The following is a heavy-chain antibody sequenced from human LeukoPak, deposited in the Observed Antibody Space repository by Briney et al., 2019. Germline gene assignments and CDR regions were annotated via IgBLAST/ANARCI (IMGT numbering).Heavy chain of an antibody. D-gene: IGHD3-10*01. CDR1: GFTFSSYG. V-gene: IGHV3-23*01. CDR3: VKDDAWLRFGE. CDR2: ISPSGDIT. J-gene: IGHJ4*02. Sequence: PGGSLRLSCAASGFTFSSYGMSWVRQAPGKGLEWVSGISPSGDITYYADSVKGRFTISRDNSKNTLYLEVISLTAEDTAVYYCVKDDAWLRFGEWSQGTLVTVSS.